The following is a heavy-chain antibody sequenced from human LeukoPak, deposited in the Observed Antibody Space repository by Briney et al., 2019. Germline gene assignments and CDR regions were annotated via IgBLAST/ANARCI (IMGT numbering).Heavy chain of an antibody. J-gene: IGHJ6*03. D-gene: IGHD2-2*01. V-gene: IGHV3-7*01. CDR1: GFTFSSYW. CDR2: INQRGSDN. Sequence: GGSLRLSCAASGFTFSSYWMSWVRQAPGKGLEWVANINQRGSDNYYVDSVKGRFTISRDNAKNSLYLQMNSLRAEDTAVYYCATYCSSTSCRADPYYYYYMDVWGKGTTVTISS. CDR3: ATYCSSTSCRADPYYYYYMDV.